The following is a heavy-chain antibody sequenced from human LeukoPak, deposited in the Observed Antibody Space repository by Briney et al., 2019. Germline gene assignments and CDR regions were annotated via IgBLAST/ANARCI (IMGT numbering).Heavy chain of an antibody. D-gene: IGHD5-24*01. CDR3: AKSGYNRFDY. CDR1: GFTFNRSW. Sequence: GGSLRLSCAASGFTFNRSWMHWVRQAPGKGLEWVASIKEDGSEKYYVDSVKGRFTISRDNSKNTLYLQMNSLRAEDTAVYYCAKSGYNRFDYWGQGTLVTVSS. V-gene: IGHV3-7*03. CDR2: IKEDGSEK. J-gene: IGHJ4*02.